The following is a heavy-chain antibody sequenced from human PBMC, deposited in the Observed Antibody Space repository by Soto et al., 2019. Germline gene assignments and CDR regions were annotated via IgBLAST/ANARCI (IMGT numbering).Heavy chain of an antibody. Sequence: SETLSLTCSVSGDSISNNKWWSWVRQPPGKGLEWIGEMHHSGKTYYNPSLKSRVTISVDTSKNQFSLKLSSVTAADTAVYYCARGYGRSFDYWGQGTLVTVSS. CDR1: GDSISNNKW. CDR3: ARGYGRSFDY. CDR2: MHHSGKT. D-gene: IGHD5-18*01. J-gene: IGHJ4*02. V-gene: IGHV4-4*02.